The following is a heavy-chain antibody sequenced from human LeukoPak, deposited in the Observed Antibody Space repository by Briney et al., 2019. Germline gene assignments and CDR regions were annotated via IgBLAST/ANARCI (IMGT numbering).Heavy chain of an antibody. Sequence: GGSLRLSCAASGFTFSSYAMAWVRQTPGRGLEWVSGISGSGDGTYYADSVKGRFTISRDNSKNTLYLQINSLRAEDTAVYYCAKNSMIVVVSESLDYWGQGTLVTVSS. J-gene: IGHJ4*02. CDR1: GFTFSSYA. V-gene: IGHV3-23*01. CDR3: AKNSMIVVVSESLDY. D-gene: IGHD3-22*01. CDR2: ISGSGDGT.